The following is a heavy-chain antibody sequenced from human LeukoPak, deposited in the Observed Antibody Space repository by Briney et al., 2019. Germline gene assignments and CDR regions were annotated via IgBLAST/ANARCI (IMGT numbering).Heavy chain of an antibody. CDR1: GGSLSSYY. D-gene: IGHD1-26*01. V-gene: IGHV4-59*01. CDR2: IYYSGST. J-gene: IGHJ4*02. CDR3: ARETGGSYSLDY. Sequence: SETLSLTCTVSGGSLSSYYWSWIRQPPGKGLEWIGYIYYSGSTNYNPSLKSRVTISVDTSKNQFSLKLSSVTAADTAVYYCARETGGSYSLDYWGQGTLVTVSS.